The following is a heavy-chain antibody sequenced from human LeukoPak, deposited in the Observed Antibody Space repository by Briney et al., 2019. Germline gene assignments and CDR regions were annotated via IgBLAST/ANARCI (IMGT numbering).Heavy chain of an antibody. V-gene: IGHV3-7*01. Sequence: PGGSLRLSCAASGFTFSSYSMNWVRQAPGKGLEWVANIKQDGSDKYYVDSVKGRFTISRDNAKNSLFLQMNSLRAEDTAVYYCARVRCSSNSCFPDYWGQGTLVTVSS. CDR2: IKQDGSDK. CDR3: ARVRCSSNSCFPDY. D-gene: IGHD2-2*01. J-gene: IGHJ4*02. CDR1: GFTFSSYS.